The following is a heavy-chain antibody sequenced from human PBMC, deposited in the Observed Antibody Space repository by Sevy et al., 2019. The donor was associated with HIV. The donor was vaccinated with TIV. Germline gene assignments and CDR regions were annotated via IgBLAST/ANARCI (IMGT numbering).Heavy chain of an antibody. CDR2: IEQDGSVR. CDR1: GFTMSSYW. J-gene: IGHJ4*02. V-gene: IGHV3-7*01. Sequence: GGSLRLSCAASGFTMSSYWVTWVRQAPGKGLEWVANIEQDGSVRKYLDSVKGRFTISRDTSKSMLYLRMNSLRAEDTAVYFCARERDRKGLDSWGQGTLVTVSS. CDR3: ARERDRKGLDS. D-gene: IGHD3-22*01.